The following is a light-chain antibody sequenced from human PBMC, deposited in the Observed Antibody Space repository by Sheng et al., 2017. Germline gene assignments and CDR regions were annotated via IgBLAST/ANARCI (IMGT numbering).Light chain of an antibody. CDR3: QQSYSSPPLS. CDR1: QSIGTW. J-gene: IGKJ4*01. CDR2: QAS. Sequence: DIQMTQSPSTLSASVGDRVTITCRASQSIGTWLAWYQQKPGRAPELLIYQASSLQSGVSSRFSGSGSETDYTLTISGLQPEDVATYYCQQSYSSPPLSFGGGTKVQIK. V-gene: IGKV1-39*01.